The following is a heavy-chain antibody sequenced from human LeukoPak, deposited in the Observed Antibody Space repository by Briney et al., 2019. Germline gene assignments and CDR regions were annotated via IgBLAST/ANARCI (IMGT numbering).Heavy chain of an antibody. CDR1: GYSLTSYW. J-gene: IGHJ4*02. Sequence: GESLKISCKGSGYSLTSYWIGWVRQMPGKGLEWMGIIYPGDSDTRYSPSFQGQVTISADKSISTAYLQWSSLKASDTAMYFCARGGYYYGSGSFSYFDYWGQGTLVTVSS. CDR2: IYPGDSDT. D-gene: IGHD3-10*01. V-gene: IGHV5-51*01. CDR3: ARGGYYYGSGSFSYFDY.